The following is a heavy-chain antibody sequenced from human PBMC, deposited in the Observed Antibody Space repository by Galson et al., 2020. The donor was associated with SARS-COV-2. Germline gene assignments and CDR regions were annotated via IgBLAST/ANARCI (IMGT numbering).Heavy chain of an antibody. J-gene: IGHJ4*02. Sequence: GGSLRLSCAASGFNFDDYAMHWVRQAPGKGLEWVSGISWNSGSIGYADSVEGRFTISRDNAKNSLYLQMNSLRAEDTALYYCAKVDPYGDYNDYWGQGTLVTVSS. CDR1: GFNFDDYA. V-gene: IGHV3-9*01. CDR3: AKVDPYGDYNDY. CDR2: ISWNSGSI. D-gene: IGHD4-17*01.